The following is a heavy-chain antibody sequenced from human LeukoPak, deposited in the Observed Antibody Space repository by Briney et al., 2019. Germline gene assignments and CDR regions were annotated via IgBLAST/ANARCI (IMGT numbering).Heavy chain of an antibody. D-gene: IGHD2-2*01. CDR3: ASTLGYCSSTSCYGYFQH. Sequence: SETLSLTCTVSGGSISSGSYYWSWIRQPAGKGLEWIGRIYTSGSTNYNPSLKSRVTISVDTSKNQFSLKLSSVTAADTAVYYCASTLGYCSSTSCYGYFQHWGQGTLVTVSS. CDR2: IYTSGST. V-gene: IGHV4-61*02. CDR1: GGSISSGSYY. J-gene: IGHJ1*01.